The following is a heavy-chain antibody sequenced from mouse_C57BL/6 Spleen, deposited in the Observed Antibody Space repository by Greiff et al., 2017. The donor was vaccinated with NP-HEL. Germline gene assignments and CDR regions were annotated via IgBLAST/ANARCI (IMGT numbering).Heavy chain of an antibody. CDR3: ARYSNYCAMDY. CDR1: GYAFTNYL. Sequence: QVQLQQSGAELVRPGTSVKVSCKASGYAFTNYLIEWVKQRPGQGLEWIGVINPGSGGTNYNEKFKGKATLTADKSSSTAYMQISSLTSEDSAVYFCARYSNYCAMDYWGQGTSVTVSS. D-gene: IGHD2-5*01. CDR2: INPGSGGT. V-gene: IGHV1-54*01. J-gene: IGHJ4*01.